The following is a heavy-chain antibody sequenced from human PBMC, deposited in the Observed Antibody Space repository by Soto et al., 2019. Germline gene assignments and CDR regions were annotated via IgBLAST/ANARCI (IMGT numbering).Heavy chain of an antibody. D-gene: IGHD5-12*01. V-gene: IGHV3-23*01. J-gene: IGHJ4*02. CDR1: GFTYSTYA. Sequence: GGSLRLSCAASGFTYSTYAMSWVRQTARKGLEWVSSISAGGTSTFYADSVKGRFTISRDNSKNTLSLQMSTLRAEDTAVYYCATVLRGHNDNDGYWGQGTLVTVS. CDR3: ATVLRGHNDNDGY. CDR2: ISAGGTST.